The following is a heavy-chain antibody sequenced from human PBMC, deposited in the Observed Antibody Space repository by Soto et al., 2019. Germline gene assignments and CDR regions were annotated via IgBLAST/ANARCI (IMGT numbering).Heavy chain of an antibody. J-gene: IGHJ4*02. D-gene: IGHD3-10*01. Sequence: PGGSLRLSCAASGFTFSSYSMNWVRQAPGKGLEWVSSISSSSSYIYYADSVKGRFTISRDNAKNSLYLQMNSLRAEDTAVYYCASEAVPAASRYYGSGAKTHYWGQGT. CDR3: ASEAVPAASRYYGSGAKTHY. V-gene: IGHV3-21*01. CDR1: GFTFSSYS. CDR2: ISSSSSYI.